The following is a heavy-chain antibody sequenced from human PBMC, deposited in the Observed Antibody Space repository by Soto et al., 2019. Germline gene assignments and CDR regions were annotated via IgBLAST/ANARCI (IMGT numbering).Heavy chain of an antibody. J-gene: IGHJ6*02. Sequence: QVQLVQSGAEVKKPGASVKVSCTFTSYDINWVRQAPGQGLEWMAWMNPNSGATRYAQTLQGRDTMTRNTSSFTAYMELSSLRSEDTAVYYCARGPGSSDWRFSYYNMDVWGQGTTVTVSS. V-gene: IGHV1-8*01. D-gene: IGHD6-19*01. CDR2: MNPNSGAT. CDR1: FTSYD. CDR3: ARGPGSSDWRFSYYNMDV.